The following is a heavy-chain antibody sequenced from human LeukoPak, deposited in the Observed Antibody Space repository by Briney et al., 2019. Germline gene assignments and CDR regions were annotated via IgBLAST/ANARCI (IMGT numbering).Heavy chain of an antibody. CDR2: IKIDGSEI. CDR3: AREGTLRAHWDPFDY. V-gene: IGHV3-7*01. D-gene: IGHD7-27*01. J-gene: IGHJ4*02. Sequence: GGSLRLSCVVPGFTFSDYWMSWVRQAPGKGLEWVATIKIDGSEIYYVDSVKGRFTISRDNARNSVYLQMNSLRGEDTAIYYCAREGTLRAHWDPFDYWGQGTLVTVSS. CDR1: GFTFSDYW.